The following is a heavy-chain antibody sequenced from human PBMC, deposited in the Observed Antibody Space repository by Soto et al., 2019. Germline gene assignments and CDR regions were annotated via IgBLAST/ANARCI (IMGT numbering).Heavy chain of an antibody. D-gene: IGHD6-13*01. CDR2: VYNSGST. J-gene: IGHJ4*02. CDR1: GGSISSNY. Sequence: PSETLSLTCTVSGGSISSNYWTWIRQPPGKGLEWIGYVYNSGSTHYNPSLKSRVTISEDTSKSQFSLKVNSTTAADTAVYYCARYRREAVAGYTLDNWGQGILVTVSS. CDR3: ARYRREAVAGYTLDN. V-gene: IGHV4-59*01.